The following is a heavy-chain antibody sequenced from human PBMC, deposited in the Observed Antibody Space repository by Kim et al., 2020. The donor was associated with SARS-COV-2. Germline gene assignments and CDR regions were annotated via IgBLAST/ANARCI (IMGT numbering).Heavy chain of an antibody. CDR3: ATASGGYYDAFDI. V-gene: IGHV3-11*06. Sequence: YADSVKGRFTISRDNAKNSLYLQMNSLRAEDTAVYYCATASGGYYDAFDIWGQGTMVTVSS. J-gene: IGHJ3*02. D-gene: IGHD2-21*02.